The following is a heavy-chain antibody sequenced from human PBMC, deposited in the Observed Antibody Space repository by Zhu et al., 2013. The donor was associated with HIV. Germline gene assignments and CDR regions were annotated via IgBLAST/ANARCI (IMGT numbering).Heavy chain of an antibody. CDR1: GGTFSSYA. Sequence: QVQLVQSGAEVKKPGSSVKVSCKASGGTFSSYAISWVRQAPGQGLEWMGGIIPIFGTANYAQKFQGRVTITADESTSTAYMELSSLRSEDTAVYYCARRYCSGGSCYYGAFDIWGQGTMVTVSS. J-gene: IGHJ3*02. V-gene: IGHV1-69*01. D-gene: IGHD2-15*01. CDR3: ARRYCSGGSCYYGAFDI. CDR2: IIPIFGTA.